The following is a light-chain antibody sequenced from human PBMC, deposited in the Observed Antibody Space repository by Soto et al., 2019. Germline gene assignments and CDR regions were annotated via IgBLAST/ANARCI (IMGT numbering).Light chain of an antibody. CDR2: GAS. CDR1: QSVSATY. Sequence: EIVLTQSPGTLSLSPGERATLSCRASQSVSATYLAWYQQKPGQAPRLLIYGASNRATGIPDRFTGSESGTDFTLTISRLEPEDFAVYFCQQYVSSPMYTFGQGTKLEIK. CDR3: QQYVSSPMYT. J-gene: IGKJ2*01. V-gene: IGKV3-20*01.